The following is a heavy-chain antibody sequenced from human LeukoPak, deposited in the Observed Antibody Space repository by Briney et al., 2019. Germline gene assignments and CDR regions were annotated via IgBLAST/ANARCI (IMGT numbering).Heavy chain of an antibody. V-gene: IGHV3-23*01. Sequence: GGSLRLSCAVAGFNFSIAWMSWVRQAPGKGLEWVSAISGSGGSTYYADSVKGRFTISRDNSKNTLYLQMNSLRAEDTAVYYCAKSIAAASDYFDYWGQGTLVTVSS. CDR2: ISGSGGST. CDR1: GFNFSIAW. CDR3: AKSIAAASDYFDY. J-gene: IGHJ4*02. D-gene: IGHD6-13*01.